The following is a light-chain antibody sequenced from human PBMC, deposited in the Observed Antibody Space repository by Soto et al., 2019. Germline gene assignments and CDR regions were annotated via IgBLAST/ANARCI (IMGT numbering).Light chain of an antibody. CDR3: QQFISYPIT. V-gene: IGKV1-13*02. Sequence: IQVTQSPSTLSASVGDRVTITCRASQDIRGALAWYQQKPGKAPKLLIYDVSTLESGVPSRFSGSGSGTEFTLTITSLQSEDFGTYYCQQFISYPITFGHGTRLEIK. CDR1: QDIRGA. J-gene: IGKJ5*01. CDR2: DVS.